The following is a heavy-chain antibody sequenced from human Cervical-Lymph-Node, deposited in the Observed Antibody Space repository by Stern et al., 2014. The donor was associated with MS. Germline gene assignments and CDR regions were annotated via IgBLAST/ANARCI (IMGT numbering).Heavy chain of an antibody. CDR2: MNPNSGKT. CDR3: ARGAYCGGDCYYSDY. J-gene: IGHJ4*02. CDR1: GYIFNSYD. V-gene: IGHV1-8*01. Sequence: QVQLVQSGAEVKKPGASGKVSCKASGYIFNSYDINWVRQASGQGLEWMGWMNPNSGKTGYAQSFQGRVTMTWNTSGTTFYMDLSSLTPEDTAVYFCARGAYCGGDCYYSDYWGQGTLVTVSS. D-gene: IGHD2-21*02.